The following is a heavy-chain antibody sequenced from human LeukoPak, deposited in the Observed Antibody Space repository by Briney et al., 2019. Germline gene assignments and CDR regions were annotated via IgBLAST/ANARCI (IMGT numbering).Heavy chain of an antibody. D-gene: IGHD3-22*01. Sequence: SVKVSCKASAGTFSSYAISWVRQAPGQGLEWMGRIIAILGIANYAQKFQGRVTITADKSTSTAYMELSSLRSEDTAVYYCARSAYYYDSSGYGATFDYWGQGTLVTVSS. V-gene: IGHV1-69*04. J-gene: IGHJ4*02. CDR3: ARSAYYYDSSGYGATFDY. CDR2: IIAILGIA. CDR1: AGTFSSYA.